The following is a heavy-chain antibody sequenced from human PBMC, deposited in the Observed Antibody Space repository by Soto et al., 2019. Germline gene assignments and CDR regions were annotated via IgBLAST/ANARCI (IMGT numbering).Heavy chain of an antibody. V-gene: IGHV1-46*01. D-gene: IGHD1-26*01. Sequence: ALVKVTCKGAGYSFTIYSMHWVRQAPGQGLEWMGTINPSGGSTSYAQKFQGRVTMTRDTSTSTVYMEVNSLSSEDTAVYYCVRVGSGSFYSWFDPWGQGTVVTVSS. J-gene: IGHJ5*02. CDR3: VRVGSGSFYSWFDP. CDR1: GYSFTIYS. CDR2: INPSGGST.